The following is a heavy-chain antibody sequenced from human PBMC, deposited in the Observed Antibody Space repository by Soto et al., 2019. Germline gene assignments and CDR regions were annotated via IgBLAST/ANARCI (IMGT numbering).Heavy chain of an antibody. D-gene: IGHD6-13*01. Sequence: VQLVQSGAEVKQPGASVTVSCKASGYTFPTYGIGWVRQAPGQGLEWMGWISAFDGSTNYAQKLQGRVTMTTDRSTTIAYMELRSLRSDDTAVYYCGASSIRRPVAGYYYGVDVWGQGTTVTVSS. CDR1: GYTFPTYG. V-gene: IGHV1-18*04. CDR2: ISAFDGST. CDR3: GASSIRRPVAGYYYGVDV. J-gene: IGHJ6*02.